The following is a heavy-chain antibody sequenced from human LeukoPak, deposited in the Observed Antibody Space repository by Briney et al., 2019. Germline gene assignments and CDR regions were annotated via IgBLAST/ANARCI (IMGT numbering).Heavy chain of an antibody. CDR3: ARTAYYGDLLFDY. V-gene: IGHV3-9*01. CDR2: ISWNSGSI. J-gene: IGHJ4*02. CDR1: GFTFDDYA. Sequence: GGSLRLSCAASGFTFDDYAMHWVRQAPGKGLEWVSGISWNSGSIGYADSVKGRFTISRDNAKNSLYLQMNSLRVEDTAVYYCARTAYYGDLLFDYWGQGTLVTVSS. D-gene: IGHD4-17*01.